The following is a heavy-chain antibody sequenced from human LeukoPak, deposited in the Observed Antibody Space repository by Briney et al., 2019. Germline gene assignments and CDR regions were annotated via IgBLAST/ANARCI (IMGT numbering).Heavy chain of an antibody. CDR2: ISSSSSYI. CDR3: ARDTASATFGVVPKDY. Sequence: GGSLRLSCAASGFTFSSYSMNWVRQAPGKGLEWVSSISSSSSYIYYADSVKGRFTISRDNAKNSLYLQMNSLRAEDTAVYYCARDTASATFGVVPKDYWGQGPLVTVSS. J-gene: IGHJ4*02. CDR1: GFTFSSYS. V-gene: IGHV3-21*01. D-gene: IGHD3-3*01.